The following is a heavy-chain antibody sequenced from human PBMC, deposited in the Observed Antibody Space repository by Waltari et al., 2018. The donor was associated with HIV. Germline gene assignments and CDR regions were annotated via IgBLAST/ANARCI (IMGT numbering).Heavy chain of an antibody. CDR3: ARESLPMVSYDWLDP. CDR2: IWYDGSNK. D-gene: IGHD5-18*01. CDR1: GFTFSSYG. Sequence: QVQLVASGGGVVQPGRPLSLSCAASGFTFSSYGLHWVRPPPGKGLEWVAVIWYDGSNKYYADSVKGRFTVSRDNSKSTLYLQMNSLTAEDTAVYYGARESLPMVSYDWLDPWGQGSLVTVSS. J-gene: IGHJ5*02. V-gene: IGHV3-33*01.